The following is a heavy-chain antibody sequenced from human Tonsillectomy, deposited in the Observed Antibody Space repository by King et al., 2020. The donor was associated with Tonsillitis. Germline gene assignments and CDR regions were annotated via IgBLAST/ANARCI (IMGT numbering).Heavy chain of an antibody. CDR1: GYIFTTYY. CDR2: LNPSGDRA. CDR3: ARHHRSGNHGMDV. D-gene: IGHD6-19*01. Sequence: QLVQSGAEVTKPGASVTVSCKASGYIFTTYYIHWVRQAPGQGLEWMGMLNPSGDRAFYSQKLQGRVTMTRDTSTSTDYMDLSTLTSEDTAVYYCARHHRSGNHGMDVWGLATTVTV. V-gene: IGHV1-46*04. J-gene: IGHJ6*02.